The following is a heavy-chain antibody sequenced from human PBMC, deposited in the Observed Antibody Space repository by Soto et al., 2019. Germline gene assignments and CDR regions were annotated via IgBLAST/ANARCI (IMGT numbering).Heavy chain of an antibody. D-gene: IGHD3-10*01. CDR1: GFTFSSYN. Sequence: VQLVESGGGLVKPGGSLRLSCAASGFTFSSYNMNWVRQAPGKGLEWVSSISISSSYIYYADSVKGRFTISRDNAKNSLYLQMNSLRADDTAVYYCARRTRWFGELTTRYFDYWGQGTLVTVSS. V-gene: IGHV3-21*01. CDR2: ISISSSYI. CDR3: ARRTRWFGELTTRYFDY. J-gene: IGHJ4*02.